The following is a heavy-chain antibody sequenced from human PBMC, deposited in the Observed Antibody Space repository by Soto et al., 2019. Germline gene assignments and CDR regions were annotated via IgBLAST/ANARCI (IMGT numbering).Heavy chain of an antibody. CDR2: FDPDSGGT. Sequence: SVKVSCKVSGYTLTELSIHWVRQAPGKGLEWMGCFDPDSGGTIYAQKFQGRVTMTRDTSTDTAYMELSRLRSEDTAVYYCATAHRLRSFDCLSHLPHFWGQGTLVTVSS. CDR1: GYTLTELS. CDR3: ATAHRLRSFDCLSHLPHF. D-gene: IGHD3-9*01. V-gene: IGHV1-24*01. J-gene: IGHJ4*02.